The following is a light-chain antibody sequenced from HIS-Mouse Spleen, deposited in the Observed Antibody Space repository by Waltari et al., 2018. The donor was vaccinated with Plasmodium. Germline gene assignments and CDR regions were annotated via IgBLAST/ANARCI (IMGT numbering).Light chain of an antibody. CDR2: KDS. CDR3: QSADSSGTYRV. J-gene: IGLJ2*01. CDR1: ELPKQY. V-gene: IGLV3-25*03. Sequence: SYELTPPPSVSVSPGQTARITCSGDELPKQYAYWYQQTPGQAPVLVIYKDSERPSGIPERFSGSSSGTTVTLTISGVQAEDEADYYCQSADSSGTYRVFGGGTKLTVL.